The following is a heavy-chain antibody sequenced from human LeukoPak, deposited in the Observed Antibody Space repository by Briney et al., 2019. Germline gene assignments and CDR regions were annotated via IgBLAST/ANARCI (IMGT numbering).Heavy chain of an antibody. Sequence: GGSLRLSCAVSGFTFSSHAMSWVRQAPGKGLEWVSSISSSSSYIYYADSVKGRFTISRDNAKNSLYLQMNSLRAEDTAVYYCAREQQQLGFLSYGMDVWGQGTTVTVSS. V-gene: IGHV3-21*01. CDR1: GFTFSSHA. CDR3: AREQQQLGFLSYGMDV. D-gene: IGHD6-13*01. J-gene: IGHJ6*02. CDR2: ISSSSSYI.